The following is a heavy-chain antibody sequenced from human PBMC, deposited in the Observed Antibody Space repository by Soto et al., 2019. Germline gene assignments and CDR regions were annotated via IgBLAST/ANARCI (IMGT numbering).Heavy chain of an antibody. J-gene: IGHJ3*02. CDR2: IKYDGSNK. CDR3: ARARITIFGVGIGAFDI. CDR1: GFTFSSYA. D-gene: IGHD3-3*01. Sequence: GGSLRLSCAASGFTFSSYAMHWVRQAPGKGLEWVANIKYDGSNKYYADSVKGRFTISRDNAKNSLYLQMNSLRAEDTAVYYCARARITIFGVGIGAFDIWGQGTMVTVSS. V-gene: IGHV3-30-3*01.